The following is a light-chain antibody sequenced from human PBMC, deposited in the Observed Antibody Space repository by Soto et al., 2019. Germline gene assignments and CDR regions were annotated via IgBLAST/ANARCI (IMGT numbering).Light chain of an antibody. CDR1: QSISSY. Sequence: DIQTTQSPSSLSASVGDRVTITCRASQSISSYLNWYQQKPGKAPKLLIYAASSLQSGVPSRFSRSGSGTDFTLTISSLQPEEFATYYCQQSYSTPTFGRGTKVDIK. J-gene: IGKJ4*01. CDR2: AAS. CDR3: QQSYSTPT. V-gene: IGKV1-39*01.